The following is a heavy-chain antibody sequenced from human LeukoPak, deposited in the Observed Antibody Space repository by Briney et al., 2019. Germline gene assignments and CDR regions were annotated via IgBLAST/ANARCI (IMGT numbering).Heavy chain of an antibody. J-gene: IGHJ4*02. CDR2: INHSGTT. CDR3: ARGGYIYGYGY. Sequence: TSETLSLTCAVYGGSFSDSYWSWIRQPPGKGLEWIGEINHSGTTSYNPSLKSRVTISVDTSKNQFSLKLSSVTAADTAVYYCARGGYIYGYGYWGQGTLVTVSS. D-gene: IGHD5-18*01. V-gene: IGHV4-34*01. CDR1: GGSFSDSY.